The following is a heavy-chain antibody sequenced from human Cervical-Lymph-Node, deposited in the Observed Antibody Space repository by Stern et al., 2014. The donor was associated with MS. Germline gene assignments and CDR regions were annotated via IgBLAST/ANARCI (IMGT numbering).Heavy chain of an antibody. CDR3: ARDSRSTQLN. J-gene: IGHJ1*01. CDR2: IDPSGTT. V-gene: IGHV4-31*03. D-gene: IGHD1-1*01. CDR1: GGSITNSGYY. Sequence: VQLVQSGPGLVKPSQTLSLTCTVSGGSITNSGYYWSWIRQPPGKGLEWIGYIDPSGTTSYNPSLTSRVTMSLYTSKNQFSLKLSSVTAADTAVYFCARDSRSTQLNWGQGTLVTVSS.